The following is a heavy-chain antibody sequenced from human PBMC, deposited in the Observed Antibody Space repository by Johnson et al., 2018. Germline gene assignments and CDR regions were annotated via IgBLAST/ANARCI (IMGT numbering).Heavy chain of an antibody. CDR3: ARGSSGYYVMDV. Sequence: VQLVQSGGGLVKPGGSLRLSCVASGFTFSSYSMNWVRQAPGKGLEWVSSISSSSTYKWYADSVKGAFAISRDNAKNSLYLQMNSLRAEDTAVYYCARGSSGYYVMDVWGQGTTVTVSS. CDR2: ISSSSTYK. J-gene: IGHJ6*02. V-gene: IGHV3-21*01. D-gene: IGHD3-10*01. CDR1: GFTFSSYS.